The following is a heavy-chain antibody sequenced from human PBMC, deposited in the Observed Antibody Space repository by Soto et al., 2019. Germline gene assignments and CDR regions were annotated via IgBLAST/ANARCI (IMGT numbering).Heavy chain of an antibody. V-gene: IGHV3-13*01. CDR3: ARERAVAVAGIGGMDV. CDR1: GFTFSSYD. CDR2: IGTAGYT. D-gene: IGHD6-19*01. J-gene: IGHJ6*02. Sequence: GGSLRLSCAASGFTFSSYDMHWVRQATGKGLEWVSAIGTAGYTYYPGSVKGRFTISRENAKNSLYLQMNSLRAGDTAVYYCARERAVAVAGIGGMDVWGQGTTVTVSS.